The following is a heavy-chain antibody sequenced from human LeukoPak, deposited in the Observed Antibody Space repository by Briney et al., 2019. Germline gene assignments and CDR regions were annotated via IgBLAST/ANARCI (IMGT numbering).Heavy chain of an antibody. CDR2: IYSGGST. V-gene: IGHV3-66*01. CDR1: GFTVSSNY. J-gene: IGHJ5*02. Sequence: GGSLRLSCAASGFTVSSNYMSWVRHAPGKGLEWVAVIYSGGSTHYADSVKGRFTISRDNSKNTLYLQMNSLRAEDTAVYYCARDNFRLGLVRNFGFDPWGQGTLVTVSS. D-gene: IGHD3-3*01. CDR3: ARDNFRLGLVRNFGFDP.